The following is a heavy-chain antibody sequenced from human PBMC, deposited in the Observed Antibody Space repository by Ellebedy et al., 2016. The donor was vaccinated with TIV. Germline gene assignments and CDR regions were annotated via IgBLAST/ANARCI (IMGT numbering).Heavy chain of an antibody. J-gene: IGHJ4*02. CDR2: VSYSGSST. V-gene: IGHV3-23*01. D-gene: IGHD3-22*01. Sequence: GGSLRLSXAASGFSFSTYAMSWVRQAPGKGLEWVSAVSYSGSSTYYADSVKGRFSISRDNSKNTLYLHMNSLRADDTAVYYCAKDRYYDRGRYFDYWGQGTLVTVSS. CDR3: AKDRYYDRGRYFDY. CDR1: GFSFSTYA.